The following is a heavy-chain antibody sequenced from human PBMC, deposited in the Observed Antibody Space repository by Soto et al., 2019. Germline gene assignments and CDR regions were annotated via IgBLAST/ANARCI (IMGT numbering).Heavy chain of an antibody. J-gene: IGHJ6*02. CDR3: ARNGEGNYYYYYGMAV. D-gene: IGHD4-17*01. Sequence: ASVKVSCKASGYTFTSYGISWVRQAPGQGLEWMGWISAYNGNTNYAQKLQGRVTMTTDTSTSTAYMELRSLRSDDTAVYYCARNGEGNYYYYYGMAVWGQGTTVTVSS. V-gene: IGHV1-18*01. CDR2: ISAYNGNT. CDR1: GYTFTSYG.